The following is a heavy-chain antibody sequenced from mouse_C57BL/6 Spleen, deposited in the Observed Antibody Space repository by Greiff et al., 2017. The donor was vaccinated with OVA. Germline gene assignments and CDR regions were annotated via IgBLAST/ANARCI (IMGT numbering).Heavy chain of an antibody. Sequence: EVNLVESGGGLVKPGGSLKLSCAASGFTFSSYAMSWVRQTPEKRLEWVATISDGGSYTYYPDNVKGRFTISRDNAKNNLYLQMSHLKSEDTAMYYCARGTTVVAKASYYFDYWGQGTTLTVSS. CDR1: GFTFSSYA. J-gene: IGHJ2*01. CDR3: ARGTTVVAKASYYFDY. CDR2: ISDGGSYT. D-gene: IGHD1-1*01. V-gene: IGHV5-4*03.